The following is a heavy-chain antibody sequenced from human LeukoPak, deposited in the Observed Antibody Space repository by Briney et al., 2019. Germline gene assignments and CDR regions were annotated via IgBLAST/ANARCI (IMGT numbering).Heavy chain of an antibody. CDR3: AKDSTRSGSYYFDY. D-gene: IGHD1-26*01. V-gene: IGHV3-30*02. CDR2: IRYDGSNK. Sequence: GGSLRLSCAASGFTFSSYGMHWVRQAPGKGLEWVAFIRYDGSNKYYADSVKGRFTISRDNSKNTLYLRMNSLGAEDTAVYYCAKDSTRSGSYYFDYWGQGTLVTVSS. CDR1: GFTFSSYG. J-gene: IGHJ4*02.